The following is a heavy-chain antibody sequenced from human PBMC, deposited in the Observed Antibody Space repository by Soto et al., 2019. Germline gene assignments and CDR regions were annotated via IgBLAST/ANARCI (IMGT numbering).Heavy chain of an antibody. CDR3: ARQVLRYFDWLSSAAGMDV. D-gene: IGHD3-9*01. CDR2: INHSGST. J-gene: IGHJ6*02. V-gene: IGHV4-34*01. CDR1: GGSFSGYY. Sequence: PSETLSLTCAVYGGSFSGYYWSWIRQPPGKGLEWIGEINHSGSTNYNPSLKSRVTISVDTSKNQFSLKLSSVTAADTAVYYCARQVLRYFDWLSSAAGMDVWGQGNTVTVSS.